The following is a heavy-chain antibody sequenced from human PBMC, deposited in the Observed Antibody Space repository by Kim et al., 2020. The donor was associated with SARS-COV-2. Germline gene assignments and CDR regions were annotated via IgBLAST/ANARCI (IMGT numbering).Heavy chain of an antibody. J-gene: IGHJ4*02. CDR1: GFTFSSYA. Sequence: GGSLRLSCAASGFTFSSYAMSWVRQAPGKGLEWLSAISGSGGSTYYADSVKGRFTISRDNSKNTLYLQMNSLRAEDTAVYYCAKDRQWLVRRFDYWGQGTLVTVSS. D-gene: IGHD6-19*01. CDR2: ISGSGGST. CDR3: AKDRQWLVRRFDY. V-gene: IGHV3-23*01.